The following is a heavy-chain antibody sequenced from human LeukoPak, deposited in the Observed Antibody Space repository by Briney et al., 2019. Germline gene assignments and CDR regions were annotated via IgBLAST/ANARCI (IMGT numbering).Heavy chain of an antibody. J-gene: IGHJ3*02. Sequence: PGGSLRLSCAASGFTFSSYGMPWVRQAPGKGLEWVAVIWYDGSNKYYADSVKGRFTISRDNSKNTLYLQMNSLRAEDTAVYYCGRGYYDSSGYRRADAFDIWGQGAMVTVSS. CDR1: GFTFSSYG. CDR3: GRGYYDSSGYRRADAFDI. V-gene: IGHV3-33*01. D-gene: IGHD3-22*01. CDR2: IWYDGSNK.